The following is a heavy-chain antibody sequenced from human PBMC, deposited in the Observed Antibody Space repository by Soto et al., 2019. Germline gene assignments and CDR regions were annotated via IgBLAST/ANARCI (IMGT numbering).Heavy chain of an antibody. J-gene: IGHJ3*02. CDR3: ARPHGLTTVVTPAAFDI. V-gene: IGHV5-51*01. Sequence: GESLKISCKGSGYSFTNSWIGWVRQMPGKGLEWMGIIHPGDSDTRYSPSFQGQVTISADKSINTAYLQWRSLKASDTAIYYCARPHGLTTVVTPAAFDIWGQGTMVTVSS. D-gene: IGHD4-17*01. CDR2: IHPGDSDT. CDR1: GYSFTNSW.